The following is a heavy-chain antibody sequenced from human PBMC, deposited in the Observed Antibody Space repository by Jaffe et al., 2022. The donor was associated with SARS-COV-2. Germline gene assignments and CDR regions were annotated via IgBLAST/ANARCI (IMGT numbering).Heavy chain of an antibody. V-gene: IGHV3-23*01. CDR3: VKGGQYSGNYYGLFDY. CDR2: ITGSGTTT. Sequence: EVQLLESGGDLVQPGGSLRLSCAASGFSFTTYVMSWVRQAPGKGLEWVSAITGSGTTTYYADSVKGRFTISRDNSKNTLHLEMNSLRGGDTAVYYCVKGGQYSGNYYGLFDYWGQGTLVTVSS. CDR1: GFSFTTYV. J-gene: IGHJ4*02. D-gene: IGHD1-26*01.